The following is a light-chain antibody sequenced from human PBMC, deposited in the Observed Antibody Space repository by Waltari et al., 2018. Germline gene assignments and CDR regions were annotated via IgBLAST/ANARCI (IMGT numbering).Light chain of an antibody. CDR1: HSILYSSNHKNY. CDR3: QQYYTAPYT. CDR2: WAS. J-gene: IGKJ2*01. V-gene: IGKV4-1*01. Sequence: DIVMTQSPDSLTVSLGERATINCTSSHSILYSSNHKNYLAWYQQKPGKPPNLLIYWASTRESGVPDRFIVSVSDTDFTVTISSLQAEDVAVYYCQQYYTAPYTFGQGTKLEIK.